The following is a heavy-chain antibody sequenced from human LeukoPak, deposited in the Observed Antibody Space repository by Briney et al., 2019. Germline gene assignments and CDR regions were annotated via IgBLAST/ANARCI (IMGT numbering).Heavy chain of an antibody. V-gene: IGHV3-23*01. D-gene: IGHD1-1*01. CDR2: ISGSGGST. CDR3: AKDTAGGMTPERY. J-gene: IGHJ4*02. CDR1: GFTFSSYA. Sequence: GGSLRLSCAASGFTFSSYAMSWVRQAPGKGLEWVSAISGSGGSTYYADSVKGRFAISRDNSKNTLYLQMNSLRAEDTAVYYCAKDTAGGMTPERYWGQGTLVTVSS.